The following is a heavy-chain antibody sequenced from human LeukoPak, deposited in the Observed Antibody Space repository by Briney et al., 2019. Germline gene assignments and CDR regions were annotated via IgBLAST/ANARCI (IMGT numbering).Heavy chain of an antibody. J-gene: IGHJ4*02. CDR1: GFTFSSYS. CDR2: ISSSSTYI. V-gene: IGHV3-21*01. CDR3: ARDSTRFDY. Sequence: PGGSLRLSCVASGFTFSSYSMNWVRQAPGKGLEWVSSISSSSTYIYYTDSMKGRFTISRDNAKNSLYLQMNSLRAEDTAVYYCARDSTRFDYWGQGTPVTVSS.